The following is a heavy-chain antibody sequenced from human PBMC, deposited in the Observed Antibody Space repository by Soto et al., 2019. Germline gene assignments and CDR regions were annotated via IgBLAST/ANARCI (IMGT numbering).Heavy chain of an antibody. J-gene: IGHJ4*02. CDR3: ASGLVTTLHY. V-gene: IGHV4-59*01. D-gene: IGHD4-17*01. CDR1: GGSISSYY. Sequence: SETLSLTCAVSGGSISSYYWSWIRQPPGKGLEWIGYIYYSGSTNYNPSLKSRVTISVDTSKNHFSLKLSSVTAADTAVYYCASGLVTTLHYWGQGTLVTVSS. CDR2: IYYSGST.